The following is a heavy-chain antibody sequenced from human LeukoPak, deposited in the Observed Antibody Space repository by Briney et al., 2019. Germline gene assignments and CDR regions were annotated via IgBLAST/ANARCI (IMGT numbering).Heavy chain of an antibody. CDR1: AFTFSDYS. J-gene: IGHJ4*02. CDR3: ARVTGTTSDDY. D-gene: IGHD1-20*01. Sequence: GGSLRLSCAASAFTFSDYSMNWVRQAPGKGLEWVSSIGGDSSHIYYADSVKGRFTISRDNAKSSLFLQMNSLRVEDTAVYYCARVTGTTSDDYWGQGTLVTVSS. V-gene: IGHV3-21*01. CDR2: IGGDSSHI.